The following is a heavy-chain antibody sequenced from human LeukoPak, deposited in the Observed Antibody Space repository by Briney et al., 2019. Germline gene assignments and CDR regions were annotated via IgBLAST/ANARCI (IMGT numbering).Heavy chain of an antibody. J-gene: IGHJ4*02. CDR2: ISYDGSNK. CDR1: GFTFSSYA. Sequence: TGGSLRLSCAASGFTFSSYAMHWVRQAPGKGLEWVAVISYDGSNKYYADSVKGRFTISRDNSKNTLYLQMNSLRAEDTAVYYCARDGRDSYGYPNEFDYWGQGTLVTVSS. CDR3: ARDGRDSYGYPNEFDY. D-gene: IGHD5-18*01. V-gene: IGHV3-30-3*01.